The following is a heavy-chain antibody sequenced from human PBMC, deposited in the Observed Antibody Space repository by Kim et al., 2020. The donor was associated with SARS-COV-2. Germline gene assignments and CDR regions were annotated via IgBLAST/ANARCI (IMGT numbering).Heavy chain of an antibody. J-gene: IGHJ4*02. V-gene: IGHV1-69*13. D-gene: IGHD3-22*01. CDR1: GGTFSSYA. Sequence: SVKVSCKASGGTFSSYAISWVRQAPGQGLEWMGGIIPIFGTANYAQKFQGRVTITADESTSTAYMELSSLRSEDTAVYYCASLTYYYDSSGYYMTAFHFDYCGQGTLVTVSS. CDR3: ASLTYYYDSSGYYMTAFHFDY. CDR2: IIPIFGTA.